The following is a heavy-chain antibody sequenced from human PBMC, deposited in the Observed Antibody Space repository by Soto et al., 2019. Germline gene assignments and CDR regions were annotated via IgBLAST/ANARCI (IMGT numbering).Heavy chain of an antibody. V-gene: IGHV3-33*08. J-gene: IGHJ3*01. Sequence: PGGSLRLSCAASGFTFSSYGMHCVRQAPGKGLEWVALIYFDGSNKYYADSVKGRFTISRDNSKNMLYLQMNSLRVEDTAVYYCARDRESESYYLLTYDAFNVWGKGTKV. CDR2: IYFDGSNK. D-gene: IGHD1-26*01. CDR3: ARDRESESYYLLTYDAFNV. CDR1: GFTFSSYG.